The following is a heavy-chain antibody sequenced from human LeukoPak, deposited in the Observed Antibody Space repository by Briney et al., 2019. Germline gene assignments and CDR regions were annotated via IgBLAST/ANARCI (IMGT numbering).Heavy chain of an antibody. J-gene: IGHJ4*02. CDR3: ARESAMVPSDY. Sequence: ASVKVSCKASGYTFTGYYMHWVRQAPGQGLEWMGRINPNSGGTNYSQKFQGRVTMTRDTSISTAYMELSRLRSDDTAVYYCARESAMVPSDYWGQGTLVTVSS. V-gene: IGHV1-2*06. CDR1: GYTFTGYY. D-gene: IGHD5-18*01. CDR2: INPNSGGT.